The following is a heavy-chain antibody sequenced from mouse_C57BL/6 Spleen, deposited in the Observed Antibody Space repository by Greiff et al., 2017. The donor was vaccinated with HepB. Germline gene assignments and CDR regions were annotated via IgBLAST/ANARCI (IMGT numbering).Heavy chain of an antibody. CDR3: ARSDYGSSYWYFDV. CDR1: GYSITSGYY. J-gene: IGHJ1*03. D-gene: IGHD1-1*01. Sequence: EVQLQQSGPGLVKPSQSLSLTCSVTGYSITSGYYWTWIRQFPGNKLEWMGYISYDGSNNYNPSLKNRISITRDTSKNQFFLKLNSVTTKDTATYYCARSDYGSSYWYFDVWGTGTTVTVSS. CDR2: ISYDGSN. V-gene: IGHV3-6*01.